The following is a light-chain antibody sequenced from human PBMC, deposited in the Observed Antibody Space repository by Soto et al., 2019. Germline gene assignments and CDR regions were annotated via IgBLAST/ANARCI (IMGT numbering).Light chain of an antibody. J-gene: IGKJ4*01. Sequence: EIVMTQSPATLSVSPGERATLSCRASQSVSSNLAWYQQKPGQAPRLLIYGAAPRATGIPARFSGSGSGTEFTLTISSLQSEDFAVYDCQQYNNWPPLTFGGGTKVEIK. CDR3: QQYNNWPPLT. CDR2: GAA. V-gene: IGKV3-15*01. CDR1: QSVSSN.